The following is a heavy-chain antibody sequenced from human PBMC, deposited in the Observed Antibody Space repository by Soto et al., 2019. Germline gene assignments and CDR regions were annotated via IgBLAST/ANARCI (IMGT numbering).Heavy chain of an antibody. V-gene: IGHV3-74*01. CDR3: TTGGATGPGIYHFED. Sequence: EVQLVESGGGLVQPGGSLRLSCAASGFTFTCYWMHWVRQAPGKGLVWVSRIKSDGTTTTYADSVKGRFTISRDNAKNTVFLQMNSLGDEDTAVYYCTTGGATGPGIYHFEDWGQGTRVTVSS. CDR1: GFTFTCYW. D-gene: IGHD2-2*01. J-gene: IGHJ4*02. CDR2: IKSDGTTT.